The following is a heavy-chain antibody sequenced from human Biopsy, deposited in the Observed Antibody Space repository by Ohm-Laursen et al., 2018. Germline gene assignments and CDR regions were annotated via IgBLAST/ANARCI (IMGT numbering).Heavy chain of an antibody. D-gene: IGHD5-18*01. CDR2: ISSSSSTI. Sequence: SLRLSCAASGFTFSDYYMSWICQAPGKGLELISYISSSSSTICYADSVKGRFTIFSDNAKKSLYFQLNSLRAEETAVYYCATAVDTRFDYWGQGTLVTVSS. V-gene: IGHV3-11*01. CDR3: ATAVDTRFDY. CDR1: GFTFSDYY. J-gene: IGHJ4*02.